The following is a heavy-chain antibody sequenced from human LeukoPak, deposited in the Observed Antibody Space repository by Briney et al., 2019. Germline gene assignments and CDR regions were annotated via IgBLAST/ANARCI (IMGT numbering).Heavy chain of an antibody. V-gene: IGHV3-23*01. CDR3: VRNYGYYYDSSGYWRY. D-gene: IGHD3-22*01. Sequence: GGSLRLSCAASGFTFNSYAMSWVRQAPGKGLEWVSAISGSGGSTYYADSVKGRFTISRDNSKNTLYLQMNSLRAEDTAVYYCVRNYGYYYDSSGYWRYWGQGTLVTVSS. CDR2: ISGSGGST. J-gene: IGHJ4*02. CDR1: GFTFNSYA.